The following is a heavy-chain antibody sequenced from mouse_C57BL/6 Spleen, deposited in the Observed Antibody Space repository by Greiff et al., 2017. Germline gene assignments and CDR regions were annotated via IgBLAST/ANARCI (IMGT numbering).Heavy chain of an antibody. CDR3: AREDDYDVWFAY. Sequence: QVQLQQPGAELVKPGASVKLSCKASGYTFTSYWMQWVKQRPGQGLEWIGEIDPSDSYTNYNGKFKGKATLTADKSSSTAYMQLSSLTSEDSAVYFCAREDDYDVWFAYWGQGTLVTVSA. V-gene: IGHV1-50*01. D-gene: IGHD2-4*01. CDR1: GYTFTSYW. J-gene: IGHJ3*01. CDR2: IDPSDSYT.